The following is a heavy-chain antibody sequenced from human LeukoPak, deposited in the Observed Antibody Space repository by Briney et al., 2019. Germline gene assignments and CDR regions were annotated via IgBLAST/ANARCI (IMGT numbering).Heavy chain of an antibody. V-gene: IGHV4-39*07. Sequence: PSETLSLTCTVSGGSISSSNYYWGWIRQPPGKGLEWIGSIYYSGSAYYNPSLKSRVTISVDTSKNQFSLKLSSVTAADTAVYYCARDRESYYGSGSYFMDVWGKGTTVTISS. CDR3: ARDRESYYGSGSYFMDV. CDR1: GGSISSSNYY. CDR2: IYYSGSA. D-gene: IGHD3-10*01. J-gene: IGHJ6*03.